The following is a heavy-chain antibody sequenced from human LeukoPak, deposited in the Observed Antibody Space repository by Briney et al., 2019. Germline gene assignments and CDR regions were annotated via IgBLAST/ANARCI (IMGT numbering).Heavy chain of an antibody. CDR1: GFTFSSYE. CDR2: ISSSGSTI. Sequence: PGGSLRLSRAASGFTFSSYEMNWVRQAPGKGLEWVSYISSSGSTIYYADSVKGRFTISRDNAKNSLYLQMNSLRAEDTAVYYCAREAGGYDTPFGYWGQGTLVTVSS. CDR3: AREAGGYDTPFGY. J-gene: IGHJ4*02. V-gene: IGHV3-48*03. D-gene: IGHD5-12*01.